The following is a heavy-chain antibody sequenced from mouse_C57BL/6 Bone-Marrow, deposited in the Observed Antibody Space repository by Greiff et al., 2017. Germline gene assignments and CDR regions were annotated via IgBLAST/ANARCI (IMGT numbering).Heavy chain of an antibody. D-gene: IGHD1-1*01. V-gene: IGHV1-15*01. CDR3: TRGNYYGSIYWYFDV. Sequence: QVQLKQSGAELVRPGASVTLSCKASGYTFTDYEMHWVKQTPVHGLEWIGSIDPETGGTAYNQKFKGKAILTADKSSSTAYMELRSLTSEDSAVYYCTRGNYYGSIYWYFDVWGTGTTVTVSS. CDR1: GYTFTDYE. J-gene: IGHJ1*03. CDR2: IDPETGGT.